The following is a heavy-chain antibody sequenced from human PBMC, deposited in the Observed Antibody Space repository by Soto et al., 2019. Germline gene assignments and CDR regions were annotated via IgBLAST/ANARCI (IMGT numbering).Heavy chain of an antibody. D-gene: IGHD6-13*01. CDR1: GCTFSSYA. Sequence: GASVKVSCKASGCTFSSYAISWVRQAPGQGLEWMGGIIPIFGTANYAQKFQGRVTITADKSTSTAYMELSSLRSEDTAVYYCARGPRSIAAAHNWFDPWGQGTLVTVSS. CDR3: ARGPRSIAAAHNWFDP. CDR2: IIPIFGTA. J-gene: IGHJ5*02. V-gene: IGHV1-69*06.